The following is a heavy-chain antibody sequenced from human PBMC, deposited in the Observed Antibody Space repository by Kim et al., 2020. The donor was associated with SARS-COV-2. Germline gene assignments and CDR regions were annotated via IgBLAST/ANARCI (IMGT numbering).Heavy chain of an antibody. D-gene: IGHD3-22*01. CDR2: IYYSGST. CDR1: GGSISSYY. CDR3: ARVSYYFDSSGYGEYFQH. J-gene: IGHJ1*01. V-gene: IGHV4-59*01. Sequence: SETLSLTCTVSGGSISSYYWSWIRQPPGKGLEWIGYIYYSGSTNYNPSLKSRVTISVDTSKNQFSLKLSSVTAADTAVYYCARVSYYFDSSGYGEYFQHWGQGTLVTVSS.